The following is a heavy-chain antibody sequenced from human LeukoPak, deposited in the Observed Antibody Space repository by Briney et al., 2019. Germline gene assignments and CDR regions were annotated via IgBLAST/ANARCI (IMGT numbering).Heavy chain of an antibody. CDR2: IGAAGSTI. Sequence: GGSLRLSCAASGFTFSSYSMNWVRQAPGKGLEWVSYIGAAGSTIYYADSVKGRFTISRDNAKNSLFLQMNSLRAEDTAVYYCARDLSSGWIFDYWGQGTLVTVSS. CDR1: GFTFSSYS. V-gene: IGHV3-48*01. J-gene: IGHJ4*02. CDR3: ARDLSSGWIFDY. D-gene: IGHD6-19*01.